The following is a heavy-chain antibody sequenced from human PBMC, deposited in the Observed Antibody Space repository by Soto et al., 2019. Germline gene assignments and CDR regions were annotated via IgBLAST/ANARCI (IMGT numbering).Heavy chain of an antibody. V-gene: IGHV3-30*18. D-gene: IGHD3-22*01. J-gene: IGHJ4*02. CDR2: ISYDGSNK. CDR1: GFTFSSYG. CDR3: PKISYYDRSGYPVLDY. Sequence: PGGSLRLSCAASGFTFSSYGMHWAGQAPGKGLEWVAVISYDGSNKYYADSVKGRFTICRDNSKNTLYLQRNSLRAEHTAVYYCPKISYYDRSGYPVLDYCVQGTPVTVS.